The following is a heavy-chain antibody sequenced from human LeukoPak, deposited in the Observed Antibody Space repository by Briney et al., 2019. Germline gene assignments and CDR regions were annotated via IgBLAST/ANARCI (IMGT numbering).Heavy chain of an antibody. J-gene: IGHJ4*02. D-gene: IGHD2-2*01. V-gene: IGHV3-7*01. CDR1: GFTLSNYW. CDR3: TRDHQGAWIYDFEY. Sequence: PGGSLRLSCAASGFTLSNYWMSWVRQAPGKGLEWVANIKRDGSEIYYVDSVKGRFTISGDNAKNSLYLQMNSLRAEDTAVYYCTRDHQGAWIYDFEYWGQGTLVTVSS. CDR2: IKRDGSEI.